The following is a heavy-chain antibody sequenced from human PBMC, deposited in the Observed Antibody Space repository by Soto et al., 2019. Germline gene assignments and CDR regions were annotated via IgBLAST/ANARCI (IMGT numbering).Heavy chain of an antibody. CDR3: ANDLFPDY. CDR1: GFTFSSYG. J-gene: IGHJ4*02. Sequence: QVQLVESGGGVVQPGRSLRLSCAASGFTFSSYGMHWVRQAPGKGLEWVAVISYDGSNKYYADSVKGRFTISRDNSKNTLYLQMNSLRAEDTAVYYCANDLFPDYWGQGTLVTVSS. V-gene: IGHV3-30*18. CDR2: ISYDGSNK.